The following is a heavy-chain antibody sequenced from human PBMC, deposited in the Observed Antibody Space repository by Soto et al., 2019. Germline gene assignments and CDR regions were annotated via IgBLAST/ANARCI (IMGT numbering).Heavy chain of an antibody. V-gene: IGHV5-51*01. D-gene: IGHD2-15*01. Sequence: GESLKISCMGSGYKVSTWHNFTSYWIAWVRQMPGEGLEWMGIIYPGDSDTTYSPSFQGQATISADKSINTVYLQWNSLRASETATYYCARGGPHVVHNWVDPWGQGTLVTVSS. CDR1: GYKVSTWHNFTSYW. CDR3: ARGGPHVVHNWVDP. CDR2: IYPGDSDT. J-gene: IGHJ5*02.